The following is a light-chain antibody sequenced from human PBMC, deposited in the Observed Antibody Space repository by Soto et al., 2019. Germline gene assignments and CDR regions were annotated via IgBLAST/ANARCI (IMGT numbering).Light chain of an antibody. V-gene: IGKV1-39*01. CDR1: PSISSY. CDR2: AAF. J-gene: IGKJ5*01. Sequence: DIQMTQAPSSLSAYVGDRVTITCRASPSISSYLTWNQQKPGKAPKLLIYAAFSLQSGVTSRFNDSRSGTDFTLNSRSLQPEDFATYYCQHSYSTPLTFGHGTRLPIQ. CDR3: QHSYSTPLT.